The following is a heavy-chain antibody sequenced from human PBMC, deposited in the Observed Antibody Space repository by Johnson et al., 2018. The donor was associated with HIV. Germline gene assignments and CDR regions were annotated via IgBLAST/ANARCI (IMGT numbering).Heavy chain of an antibody. Sequence: VQLVESGGGVVQPGRSLRLSCAASGFTFSSYAMHWVRQAPGKGLEWVAVISYDGSNKYYADSVKGRFPISRDNSKNTLYLQMNSLRAEDTAVYYCARDSALSTQWLVRSGAFDIWGQGTMVTVSS. CDR1: GFTFSSYA. V-gene: IGHV3-30*04. CDR3: ARDSALSTQWLVRSGAFDI. CDR2: ISYDGSNK. D-gene: IGHD6-19*01. J-gene: IGHJ3*02.